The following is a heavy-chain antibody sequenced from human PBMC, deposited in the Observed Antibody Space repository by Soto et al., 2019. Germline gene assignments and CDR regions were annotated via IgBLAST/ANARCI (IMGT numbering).Heavy chain of an antibody. V-gene: IGHV4-30-2*01. J-gene: IGHJ5*02. Sequence: SETLSLTCAVSGGSISSGGYSWSWIRQPPGKGLEWIGYIYHSGSTYYNPSLKSRVTISVDRSKNQFSLKLSSVTAADTAVYYCARAFMTTVTTYNWFDPWGQGTLVTVSS. CDR3: ARAFMTTVTTYNWFDP. CDR2: IYHSGST. CDR1: GGSISSGGYS. D-gene: IGHD4-17*01.